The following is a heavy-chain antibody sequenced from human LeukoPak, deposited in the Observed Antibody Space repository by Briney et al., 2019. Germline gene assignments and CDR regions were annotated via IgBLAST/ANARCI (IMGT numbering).Heavy chain of an antibody. V-gene: IGHV3-30*19. CDR2: ISYDGSNK. CDR1: GFTFSSYG. D-gene: IGHD3-22*01. J-gene: IGHJ4*02. CDR3: ARSSYYYDSSGNDY. Sequence: PGGSLRLSCAASGFTFSSYGMHWVRQAPGKGLEWVAVISYDGSNKYYADSVKGRFTISRDNSKNTLYLQMNSLRAEDTAVYYCARSSYYYDSSGNDYWGQGTLVTVSS.